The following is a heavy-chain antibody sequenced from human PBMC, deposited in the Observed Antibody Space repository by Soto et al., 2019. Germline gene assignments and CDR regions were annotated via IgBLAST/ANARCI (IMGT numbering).Heavy chain of an antibody. CDR2: IYYSGST. CDR1: GGSISSGGYY. V-gene: IGHV4-31*03. D-gene: IGHD3-3*01. J-gene: IGHJ6*02. Sequence: QVQLQESGPGLVKPSQTLSLTCTVSGGSISSGGYYWSWIRQHPGKVLEWIGYIYYSGSTYYNPSLQSRVTISVDTSKNQFYLKLSSVTAADTAVYYCASGHYDFWSARRGMDVWGQGTTVTVSS. CDR3: ASGHYDFWSARRGMDV.